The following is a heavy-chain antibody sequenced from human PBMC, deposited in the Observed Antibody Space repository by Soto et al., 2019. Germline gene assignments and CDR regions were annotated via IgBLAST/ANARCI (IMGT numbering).Heavy chain of an antibody. Sequence: VVSRRRSCSSCVFTFISYIINLVLQAPVNGLEWVSSISSSSSYIYYADSVKGRFTISRDNAKNSLYLQMNSLRAEDTAVYYCARDKVRAPRYMDFDIWGPRTMVNVSS. J-gene: IGHJ3*02. V-gene: IGHV3-21*01. CDR2: ISSSSSYI. CDR1: VFTFISYI. D-gene: IGHD5-12*01. CDR3: ARDKVRAPRYMDFDI.